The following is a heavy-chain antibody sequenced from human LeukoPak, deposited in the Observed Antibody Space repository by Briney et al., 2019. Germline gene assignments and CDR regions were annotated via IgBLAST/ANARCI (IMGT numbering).Heavy chain of an antibody. Sequence: ASVKVSCKASGYTFTGYYMHWVRQAPGQGLDWMGRINLNSGGTNYAQKFQGRVTMTRDTSISTAYMELSRLRSDDTAVYYCASIAVAGPFDYWGQGTLVTVSS. V-gene: IGHV1-2*06. D-gene: IGHD6-19*01. CDR1: GYTFTGYY. CDR3: ASIAVAGPFDY. J-gene: IGHJ4*02. CDR2: INLNSGGT.